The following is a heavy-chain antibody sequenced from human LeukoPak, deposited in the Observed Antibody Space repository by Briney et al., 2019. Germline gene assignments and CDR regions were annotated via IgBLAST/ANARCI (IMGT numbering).Heavy chain of an antibody. CDR1: RFIFSDYS. V-gene: IGHV3-48*01. Sequence: GGSLRLSCAASRFIFSDYSMNWVRQAPGKGLEWVSYISTSGSTKYYADSMKGRFTISRDNAKNSLYLQMNSLRAEDTAVYYCAKDRGWGQGTLVTVSS. CDR2: ISTSGSTK. J-gene: IGHJ4*02. CDR3: AKDRG.